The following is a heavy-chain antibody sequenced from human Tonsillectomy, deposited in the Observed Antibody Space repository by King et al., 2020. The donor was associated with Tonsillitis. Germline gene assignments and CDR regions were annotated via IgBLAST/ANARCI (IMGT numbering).Heavy chain of an antibody. D-gene: IGHD5-18*01. CDR3: ARGYSYGYNWYFDL. J-gene: IGHJ2*01. CDR1: GFTFSAYN. Sequence: VQLVESGGGLVQPGGSLRLSCAASGFTFSAYNMNWVRQAPGKGLEWVSKISSSSSSISYADSVKGRFSISRDNAKNSLSLQMNSLRPEDTAVYYCARGYSYGYNWYFDLWGRGALVTVSS. V-gene: IGHV3-48*01. CDR2: ISSSSSSI.